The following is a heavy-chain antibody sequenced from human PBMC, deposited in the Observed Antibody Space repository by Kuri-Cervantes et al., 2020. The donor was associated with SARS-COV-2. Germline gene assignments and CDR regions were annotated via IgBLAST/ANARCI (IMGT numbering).Heavy chain of an antibody. D-gene: IGHD3-10*01. CDR3: ARGMVRGLIQSYYYGMDV. J-gene: IGHJ6*02. V-gene: IGHV1-2*04. Sequence: ASVKVSCKASVYTFSDYYMYWVRQAPGQGLEWMGLINTNSGGTNYAQKFQGWVTMTRDTSSTGYMELRRLRSDDTAVYYCARGMVRGLIQSYYYGMDVWGQGTTVTVSS. CDR1: VYTFSDYY. CDR2: INTNSGGT.